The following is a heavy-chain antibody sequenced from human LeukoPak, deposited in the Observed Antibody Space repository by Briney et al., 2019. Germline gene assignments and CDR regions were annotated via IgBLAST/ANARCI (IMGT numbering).Heavy chain of an antibody. V-gene: IGHV6-1*01. Sequence: SQTLSLTCAISGDSVSSKTAGWNWIRQSPSRGLEWLGRTYYRSRWSSNYAISVKSRIIINPDTSKNQFSLQLNSVTPEDTAVYYCARGDQAYDIWGQGTMVTVSS. CDR1: GDSVSSKTAG. CDR3: ARGDQAYDI. CDR2: TYYRSRWSS. J-gene: IGHJ3*02.